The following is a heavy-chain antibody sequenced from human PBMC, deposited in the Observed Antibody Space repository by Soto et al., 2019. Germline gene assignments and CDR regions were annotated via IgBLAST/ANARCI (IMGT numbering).Heavy chain of an antibody. V-gene: IGHV3-23*01. Sequence: PGGSLRLSCAASGFTFSSYAMSWVRQAPGKGLEWASAISGSGGSTYYADSVKGRFTISRDNSKNTLYLQMNSLRAEDTAVYYCAKLSDMYVVVIHCDYWGQGTLVTVSS. CDR3: AKLSDMYVVVIHCDY. CDR1: GFTFSSYA. J-gene: IGHJ4*02. CDR2: ISGSGGST. D-gene: IGHD3-22*01.